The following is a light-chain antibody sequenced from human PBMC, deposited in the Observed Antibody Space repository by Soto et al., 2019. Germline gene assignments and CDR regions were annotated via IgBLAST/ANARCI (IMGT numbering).Light chain of an antibody. CDR3: GSRTADNHLVV. V-gene: IGLV2-8*01. J-gene: IGLJ3*02. CDR1: SSDIGGYNY. CDR2: EVT. Sequence: QSALTQPPSASGSPGQSVTISCTGTSSDIGGYNYVSWYQQHPDKAPKLMIYEVTQRPSGVPDRFSGSKSGNTASLTVSGPQAEDEADYYCGSRTADNHLVVFGGGTKLTVL.